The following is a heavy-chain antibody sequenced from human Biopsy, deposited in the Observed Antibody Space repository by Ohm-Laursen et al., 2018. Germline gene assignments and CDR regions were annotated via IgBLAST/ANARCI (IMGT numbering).Heavy chain of an antibody. CDR2: LDVAEYNI. J-gene: IGHJ4*01. D-gene: IGHD3-16*01. CDR3: VRTWGGYDFDS. Sequence: SLRLSCAASGFPFTGFSMDWARQAPGKGLEWISRLDVAEYNIYYADSVRGRFTASRDNSKGMVYLQMDSLRVDDTAVYYCVRTWGGYDFDSWGQGTLVTVSS. V-gene: IGHV3-33*08. CDR1: GFPFTGFS.